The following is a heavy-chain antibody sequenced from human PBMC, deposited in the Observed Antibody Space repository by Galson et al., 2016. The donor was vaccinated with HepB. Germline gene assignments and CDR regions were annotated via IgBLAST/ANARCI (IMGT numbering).Heavy chain of an antibody. V-gene: IGHV3-21*01. Sequence: SLRLSCAASGFTFSTYSMNWVRQAPGKGLEWVSFISITSGYKYYADSLKGRVTISRDNAKNSLYLQMNSPRAEDTAVYYCARPPEGDRRYSDLWGRGTLVTVSS. J-gene: IGHJ2*01. D-gene: IGHD3-16*01. CDR3: ARPPEGDRRYSDL. CDR2: ISITSGYK. CDR1: GFTFSTYS.